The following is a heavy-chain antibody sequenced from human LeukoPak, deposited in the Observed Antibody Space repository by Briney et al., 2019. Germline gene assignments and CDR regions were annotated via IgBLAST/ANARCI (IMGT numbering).Heavy chain of an antibody. V-gene: IGHV3-53*04. CDR3: ARLGFGSGTNKALDI. D-gene: IGHD3-10*01. J-gene: IGHJ3*02. CDR2: ISSGGTT. CDR1: GCTVSSNF. Sequence: PGGSLKLSWAASGCTVSSNFITWVRKAPGRGLKWVSVISSGGTTYYADSVKCRFTISRHSSKNTVYLQMNSLRAEDTAVYYCARLGFGSGTNKALDIWGQGTMVSVSS.